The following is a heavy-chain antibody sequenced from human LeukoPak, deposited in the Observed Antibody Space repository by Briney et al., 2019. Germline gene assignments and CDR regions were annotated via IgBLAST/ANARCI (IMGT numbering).Heavy chain of an antibody. V-gene: IGHV3-23*01. CDR2: ISTSGGST. CDR1: GFTFSSYA. Sequence: GGSLRLSCTASGFTFSSYAMNWVRQAPGKGLEWVSTISTSGGSTYYADSVKGRFTISRDNSKNTLYLQVNSLRAEDTAIYYCEKGAGIQLWPSFDYWGQGTLVTVSS. D-gene: IGHD5-18*01. J-gene: IGHJ4*02. CDR3: EKGAGIQLWPSFDY.